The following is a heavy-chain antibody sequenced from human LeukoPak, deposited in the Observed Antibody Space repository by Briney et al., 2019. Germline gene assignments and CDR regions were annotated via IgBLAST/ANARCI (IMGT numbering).Heavy chain of an antibody. V-gene: IGHV4-39*01. CDR2: IYYSGST. CDR1: GGSISSSSYY. CDR3: ARIVGASDY. D-gene: IGHD1-26*01. J-gene: IGHJ4*02. Sequence: PSETLSLTCTVSGGSISSSSYYWGWIRQPPGKGLEWIGSIYYSGSTYYNPSLKSRVTISVDTSKNQFSLKLSSVTAADTAVYYCARIVGASDYWGQGTLVTVSS.